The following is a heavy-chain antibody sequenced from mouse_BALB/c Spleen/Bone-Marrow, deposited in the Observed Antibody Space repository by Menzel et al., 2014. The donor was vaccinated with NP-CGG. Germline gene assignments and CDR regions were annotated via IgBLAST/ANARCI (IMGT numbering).Heavy chain of an antibody. CDR2: IDPFNGVT. CDR3: ARRVITTGPGFAY. CDR1: GYSFTSYY. J-gene: IGHJ3*01. V-gene: IGHV1-28*01. D-gene: IGHD2-4*01. Sequence: EVQLQQSGPELMKPGASVKISCKASGYSFTSYYIHWVKQNHGKSLEWIGYIDPFNGVTIYNQKFKGKATLTADKSSSTAYMHLSGLTSEDSAVYYCARRVITTGPGFAYWGQGTLVTVSA.